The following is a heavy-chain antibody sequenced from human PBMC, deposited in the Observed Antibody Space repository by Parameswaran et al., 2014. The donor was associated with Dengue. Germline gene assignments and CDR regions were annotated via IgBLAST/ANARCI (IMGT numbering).Heavy chain of an antibody. Sequence: RWIRQPPGKGLEWIGYIYYSGSTSYNPSLKSRFILSIDTSKNQFSLKLSSVTAADTAVYYCVRVVPTALYSYYGMDVWGQGTTVTVSS. D-gene: IGHD2-2*01. CDR2: IYYSGST. CDR3: VRVVPTALYSYYGMDV. J-gene: IGHJ6*02. V-gene: IGHV4-30-4*01.